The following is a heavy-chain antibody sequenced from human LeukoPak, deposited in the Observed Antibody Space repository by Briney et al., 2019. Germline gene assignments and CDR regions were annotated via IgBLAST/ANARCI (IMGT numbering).Heavy chain of an antibody. D-gene: IGHD5-24*01. CDR1: GYTFITYY. CDR2: INPSGGST. J-gene: IGHJ4*02. Sequence: ASVKVSCKASGYTFITYYMHWVRRAPGQGLEWMGIINPSGGSTSYAQKFQGRVTMTRDTSTSTVYMELSSLRSEDTAVYYCARQRERLFDYWGQGTLVTVSS. V-gene: IGHV1-46*01. CDR3: ARQRERLFDY.